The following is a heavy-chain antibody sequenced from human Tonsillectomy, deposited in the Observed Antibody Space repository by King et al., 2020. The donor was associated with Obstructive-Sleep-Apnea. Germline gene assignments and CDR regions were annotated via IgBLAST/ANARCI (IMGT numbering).Heavy chain of an antibody. Sequence: VQLVESGGGLVQPGGSLRLSCAASGFTFSSYWMHWVRQAPGKGLVWVSRINSDGSSTSYADSVKDRFTISRDNAKNTLYLQMNSLRAEDTAVYYCATDYGGNSRLDYWGQGTLVTVSS. CDR3: ATDYGGNSRLDY. V-gene: IGHV3-74*01. CDR1: GFTFSSYW. CDR2: INSDGSST. D-gene: IGHD4-23*01. J-gene: IGHJ4*02.